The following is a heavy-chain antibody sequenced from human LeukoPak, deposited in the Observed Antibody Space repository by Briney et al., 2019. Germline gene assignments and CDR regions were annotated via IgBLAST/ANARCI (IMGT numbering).Heavy chain of an antibody. J-gene: IGHJ4*02. CDR2: IIPILGIA. D-gene: IGHD6-19*01. Sequence: SVKVSCKASGGTFSSYAVSWVRQAPGQGLEWMGRIIPILGIANYAQKFQGRVTITADKSTSTAYMELSSPRSEDTAVYYCARRSGWYYFDYWGQGTLVTVSS. CDR1: GGTFSSYA. CDR3: ARRSGWYYFDY. V-gene: IGHV1-69*04.